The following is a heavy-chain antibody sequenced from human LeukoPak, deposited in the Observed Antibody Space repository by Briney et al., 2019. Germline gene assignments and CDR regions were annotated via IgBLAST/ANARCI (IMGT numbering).Heavy chain of an antibody. J-gene: IGHJ4*02. CDR1: GFTFSSYS. CDR2: ISSSSSYI. CDR3: ARIYDSSGPSFDY. Sequence: PGGSLRLSCAASGFTFSSYSMNWVRQAPGKGLEWVSSISSSSSYIYYADSVKGRFTISRDNAKNSLYLQMNSLRAEDTAVYYCARIYDSSGPSFDYRGQGTLVTVSS. V-gene: IGHV3-21*01. D-gene: IGHD3-22*01.